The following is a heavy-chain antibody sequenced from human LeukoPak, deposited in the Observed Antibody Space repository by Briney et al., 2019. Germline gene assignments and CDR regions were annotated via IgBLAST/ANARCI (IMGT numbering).Heavy chain of an antibody. CDR3: AKDRQFSRPNWFDP. J-gene: IGHJ5*02. V-gene: IGHV3-23*01. D-gene: IGHD6-19*01. CDR2: ISGSGGST. CDR1: GFTFSSYG. Sequence: GSLRLSCAASGFTFSSYGISWVRQAPGKGLEWVSAISGSGGSTYYADSVKGRFTISRDNSKNTLYLQMNSLRAEDTAVYYCAKDRQFSRPNWFDPWGQGTLVTVSS.